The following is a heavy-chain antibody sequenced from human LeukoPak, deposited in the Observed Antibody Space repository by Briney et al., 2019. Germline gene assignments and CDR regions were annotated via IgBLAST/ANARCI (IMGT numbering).Heavy chain of an antibody. J-gene: IGHJ4*02. V-gene: IGHV3-23*01. CDR2: VRGSGSPAHT. CDR3: AKSGYNRFDY. D-gene: IGHD5-24*01. Sequence: GGSLRLSCAASGFTFSSSAMSWVRQAPGKGLELVSNVRGSGSPAHTYYADSVKRRFTISRDNSKNTLILQMNSLRAEDTAVYYCAKSGYNRFDYWGQGILVTVSS. CDR1: GFTFSSSA.